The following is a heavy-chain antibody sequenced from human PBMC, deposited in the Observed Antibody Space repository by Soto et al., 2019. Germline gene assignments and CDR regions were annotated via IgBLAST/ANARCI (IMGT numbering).Heavy chain of an antibody. CDR2: IYWDDDK. J-gene: IGHJ4*02. V-gene: IGHV2-5*02. D-gene: IGHD4-17*01. Sequence: GSGPTLVNPTQTLTLTCTFSGFSLSTSGVGVGWIRQPPGKALEWLALIYWDDDKRYSPSLKSRLTITKDTSKNQVVLTMTNMDPVDTATYYCAHSSMTTVTTMANYFDYWGEGTLVTVSS. CDR1: GFSLSTSGVG. CDR3: AHSSMTTVTTMANYFDY.